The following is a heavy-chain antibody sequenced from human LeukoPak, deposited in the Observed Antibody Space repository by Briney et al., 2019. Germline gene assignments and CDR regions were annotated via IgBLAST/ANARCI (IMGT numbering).Heavy chain of an antibody. Sequence: ASVKVSXKASGYTFTSYDINWVRQATGQGLEWMGWMNPNSGNTGYAQKFQGRVTITRNTSISTAYMELSSLRSEDTAVHYCAVERGLTGTDYWGQGTLVTVSS. CDR3: AVERGLTGTDY. J-gene: IGHJ4*02. D-gene: IGHD1-20*01. V-gene: IGHV1-8*03. CDR1: GYTFTSYD. CDR2: MNPNSGNT.